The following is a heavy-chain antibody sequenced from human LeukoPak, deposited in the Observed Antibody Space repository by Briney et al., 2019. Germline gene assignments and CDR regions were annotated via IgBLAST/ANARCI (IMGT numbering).Heavy chain of an antibody. D-gene: IGHD2-21*02. CDR1: GGTFSSYA. CDR2: IIPIFGIA. CDR3: ARADCGGDCRDPYYYYGMDV. Sequence: SVKVSCKASGGTFSSYAISWVRQAPGQGLEWMGRIIPIFGIANYAQKFQGRVTIAADKSTSTAYMELSSLRSEDTAVYYCARADCGGDCRDPYYYYGMDVWGQGTTVTVSS. V-gene: IGHV1-69*04. J-gene: IGHJ6*02.